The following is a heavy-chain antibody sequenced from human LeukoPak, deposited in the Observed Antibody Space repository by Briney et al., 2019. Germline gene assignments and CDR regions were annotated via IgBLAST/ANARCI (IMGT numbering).Heavy chain of an antibody. CDR3: ARGFNYYYYMDV. CDR1: GGTFSSYA. V-gene: IGHV1-69*05. Sequence: GASVKVSCKASGGTFSSYAISWVRQAPGQGLEWMGGIIPIFGTANCAQKFQGRVTITTDESTSTAYMELSSLRSEDTAVYYCARGFNYYYYMDVWGKGTTVTVSS. J-gene: IGHJ6*03. CDR2: IIPIFGTA.